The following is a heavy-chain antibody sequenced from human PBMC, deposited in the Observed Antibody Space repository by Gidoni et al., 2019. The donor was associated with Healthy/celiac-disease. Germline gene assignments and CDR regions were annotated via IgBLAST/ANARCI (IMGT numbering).Heavy chain of an antibody. CDR1: GFTFSSYA. J-gene: IGHJ4*02. Sequence: EVQLLESGGGLVQPGGSLRLSCAASGFTFSSYAMSWVRQAPGKGLEWVSAISGSGGSTYYADSVKGRFTISRDNSKNTLYLQMNSLRAEDTAVYYCAKGRIQSEWLVPPGFDYWGQGTLVTVSS. V-gene: IGHV3-23*01. CDR2: ISGSGGST. D-gene: IGHD6-19*01. CDR3: AKGRIQSEWLVPPGFDY.